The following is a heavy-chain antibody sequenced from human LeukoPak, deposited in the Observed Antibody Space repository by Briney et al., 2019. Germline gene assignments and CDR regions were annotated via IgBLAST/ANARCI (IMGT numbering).Heavy chain of an antibody. CDR1: GGSISSYY. D-gene: IGHD2-2*01. V-gene: IGHV4-59*01. CDR3: ARGAAYAFFDY. J-gene: IGHJ4*02. CDR2: IYYSGST. Sequence: PSETLSLTCTVSGGSISSYYWSWIREPPGKGLEWIGYIYYSGSTNYNPPLKSRVTISVDTSKNQFSLKLSSVTAADTAVYYCARGAAYAFFDYWGQGTLVTVSS.